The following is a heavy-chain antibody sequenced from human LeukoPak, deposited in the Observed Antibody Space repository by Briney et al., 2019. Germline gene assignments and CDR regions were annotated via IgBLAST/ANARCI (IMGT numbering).Heavy chain of an antibody. CDR1: GFSFSVYA. Sequence: PGGSLRLSCAASGFSFSVYAMSWVRQAPGKGLEWVSSISGSGGRTYYTNSVKGRFTISRENFKNTVYLEMNNLGAEDTALYYCAKGGQDIDFRRFYSWGEGNLFIVSS. J-gene: IGHJ5*02. V-gene: IGHV3-23*01. CDR2: ISGSGGRT. D-gene: IGHD3-3*01. CDR3: AKGGQDIDFRRFYS.